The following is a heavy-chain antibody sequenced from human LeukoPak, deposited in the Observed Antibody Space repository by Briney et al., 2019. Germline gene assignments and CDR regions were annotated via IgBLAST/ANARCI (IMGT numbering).Heavy chain of an antibody. CDR3: AKGRCSGPGCDSFDY. V-gene: IGHV3-23*01. CDR2: ISDDSSFT. Sequence: GGSLRLSCVASGFTFSRYSMSWVRQAPGKGLECVSIISDDSSFTYYLDSVKGRSTIFRDNSKNTLYLHMNSLKAEDTAVYYCAKGRCSGPGCDSFDYWGQGALVTVSS. D-gene: IGHD5-12*01. J-gene: IGHJ4*02. CDR1: GFTFSRYS.